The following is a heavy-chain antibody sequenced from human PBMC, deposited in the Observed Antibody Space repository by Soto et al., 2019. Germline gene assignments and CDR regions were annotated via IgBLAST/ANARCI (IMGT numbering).Heavy chain of an antibody. CDR3: ARDRVHDYYDSSGLFDY. Sequence: PGGSLRLSCAASGFTFGIYSLNWVRQAPGKGLEWVSYISSSSSTIDYADSVKGRFTISRDNAKNALYRQMNSLRDEDTAVYYRARDRVHDYYDSSGLFDYWGQGTLVTVSS. D-gene: IGHD3-22*01. V-gene: IGHV3-48*02. CDR2: ISSSSSTI. J-gene: IGHJ4*02. CDR1: GFTFGIYS.